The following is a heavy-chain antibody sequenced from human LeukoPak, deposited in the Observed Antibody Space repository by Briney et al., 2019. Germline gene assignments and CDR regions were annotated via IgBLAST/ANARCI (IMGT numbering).Heavy chain of an antibody. D-gene: IGHD3-22*01. Sequence: GGSLRLSCAASGITFSSYAMHWVRQAPGKGLEWVAVISYDGSSKYYADSVKGRFTISRDNSKNTLYVQVNSLRAEDTAVYYCSLGMYYYDSSGSQLDYWGQGTLVTVSS. CDR3: SLGMYYYDSSGSQLDY. CDR1: GITFSSYA. V-gene: IGHV3-30-3*01. J-gene: IGHJ4*02. CDR2: ISYDGSSK.